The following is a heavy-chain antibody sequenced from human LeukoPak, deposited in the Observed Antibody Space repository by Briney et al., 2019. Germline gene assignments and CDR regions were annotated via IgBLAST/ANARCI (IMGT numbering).Heavy chain of an antibody. D-gene: IGHD6-6*01. CDR2: IYYSGST. V-gene: IGHV4-59*08. J-gene: IGHJ3*01. Sequence: SETLSLTCSVSGGSMSRYYWSWIRQPPGQRLEWIGYIYYSGSTNYSPSLKSRVIMSVDTSSKQFSLKLDSVTAADTAVYYCARHEITSSNAFDVWGQGTMVTVSS. CDR3: ARHEITSSNAFDV. CDR1: GGSMSRYY.